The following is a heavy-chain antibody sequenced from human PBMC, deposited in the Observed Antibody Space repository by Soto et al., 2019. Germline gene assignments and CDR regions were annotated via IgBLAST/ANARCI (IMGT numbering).Heavy chain of an antibody. CDR1: GFTFSSYA. Sequence: TGGSLRLSCAASGFTFSSYAMSWVRQAPGKGPEWVSAISGSGGSTYYADSVKGRFTISRDNSKNTLYLQMNSLRAEDTAVYYCAKVRYDSSGSAPLDYWGQGTLVTVSS. V-gene: IGHV3-23*01. J-gene: IGHJ4*02. D-gene: IGHD3-22*01. CDR3: AKVRYDSSGSAPLDY. CDR2: ISGSGGST.